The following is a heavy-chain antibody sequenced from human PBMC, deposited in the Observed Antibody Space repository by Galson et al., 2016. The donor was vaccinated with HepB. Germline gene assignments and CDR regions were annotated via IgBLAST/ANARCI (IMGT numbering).Heavy chain of an antibody. V-gene: IGHV4-4*02. Sequence: SETLSLTCAVSGGSISDTNWWSWVRQTPGKGLEWIGEVFHSGSTNYNPSLKSRVTISVDKSKNQFSLTLNSVTAADTAVYYCATQGPFTTDYWGQGTLVTVSS. CDR3: ATQGPFTTDY. CDR2: VFHSGST. J-gene: IGHJ4*02. D-gene: IGHD1-14*01. CDR1: GGSISDTNW.